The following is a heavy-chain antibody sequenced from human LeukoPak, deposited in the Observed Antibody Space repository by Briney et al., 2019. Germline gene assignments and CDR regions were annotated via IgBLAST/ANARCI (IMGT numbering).Heavy chain of an antibody. CDR3: ARTLAGQQPAGWFDP. CDR2: IYTSGST. Sequence: SQTLSLTCTVSGGSISSGRYYWSWIRQPAGKGLEWIGRIYTSGSTNYNPSLKSRVTISVDTSKNQFSLKLSSVPAADTAVYDCARTLAGQQPAGWFDPWGQGTLVTVSS. D-gene: IGHD1-14*01. J-gene: IGHJ5*02. V-gene: IGHV4-61*02. CDR1: GGSISSGRYY.